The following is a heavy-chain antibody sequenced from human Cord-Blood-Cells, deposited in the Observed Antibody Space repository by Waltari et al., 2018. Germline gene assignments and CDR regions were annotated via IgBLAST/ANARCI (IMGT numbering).Heavy chain of an antibody. CDR1: GGSIGSYY. V-gene: IGHV4-4*07. J-gene: IGHJ4*02. CDR3: ARGRERGYSSSWYFDY. Sequence: QVQLQESGPGLVKPSETLPLTCTVPGGSIGSYYWSWSRPPPGQAMAWLWRIYTVGKGLEWIGRIYTSGSTNYTPALKSRVTMSVDTSKNQFSLKLSSVTAADTAVYYCARGRERGYSSSWYFDYWGQGTLVTVSS. D-gene: IGHD6-13*01. CDR2: IYTSGST.